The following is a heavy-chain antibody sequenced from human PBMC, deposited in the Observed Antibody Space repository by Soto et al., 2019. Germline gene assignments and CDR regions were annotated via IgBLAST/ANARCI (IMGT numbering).Heavy chain of an antibody. J-gene: IGHJ4*02. CDR2: IWYDGSNK. V-gene: IGHV3-33*01. D-gene: IGHD3-3*01. Sequence: GGSLRLSCAASGFTFSSYGMHWVRQAPGKGLEWVAVIWYDGSNKYYADSVKGRFTISRDNSKNTLYLQMNSLRAEDTAVYYCARDISYVPIGDFPRDYWGQGTLVTVSS. CDR3: ARDISYVPIGDFPRDY. CDR1: GFTFSSYG.